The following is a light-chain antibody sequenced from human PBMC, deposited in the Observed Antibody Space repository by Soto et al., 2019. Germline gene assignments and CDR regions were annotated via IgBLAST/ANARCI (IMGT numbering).Light chain of an antibody. J-gene: IGKJ2*01. CDR1: QSISSS. Sequence: DIQMTQSPSPLSASVGDRVTITCRASQSISSSLAWYQQKPGKAPRLLIYKASSLENGVPSRFSGSGSGTEFTLTITSLQPDDFATYYCQQYETSSPFTFGQGTKLEI. CDR3: QQYETSSPFT. CDR2: KAS. V-gene: IGKV1-5*03.